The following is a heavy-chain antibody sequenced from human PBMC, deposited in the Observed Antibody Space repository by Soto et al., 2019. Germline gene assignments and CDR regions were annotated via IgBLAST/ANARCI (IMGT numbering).Heavy chain of an antibody. Sequence: EVQLVESGGGLVKPGGSLRLSCAASGFTFSNAWMNWVRQAPGKGLEWVGRIKSKADGGTTDYAAPVKGRFTISRDDSKNTLSLQMNSLKTEDTAVYYCTTDSLHYYDSSGYYPTPQFDYWGQGTLVTVSS. CDR1: GFTFSNAW. V-gene: IGHV3-15*07. CDR3: TTDSLHYYDSSGYYPTPQFDY. CDR2: IKSKADGGTT. D-gene: IGHD3-22*01. J-gene: IGHJ4*02.